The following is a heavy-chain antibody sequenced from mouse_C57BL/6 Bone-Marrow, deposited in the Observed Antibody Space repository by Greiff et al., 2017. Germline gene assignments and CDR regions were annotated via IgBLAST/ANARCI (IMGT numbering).Heavy chain of an antibody. CDR3: ARNYCGSSDWYFDV. CDR2: IYPGGGYT. V-gene: IGHV1-63*01. Sequence: QVQLQQSGAELVRPGPSVKMSCKASGYTFTNYWIGWAQQRPGHGLAWIGDIYPGGGYTNYNEKFKGQATLTADTSSNTAYMQFSSLTSEGSAIYYCARNYCGSSDWYFDVWGTGTTVTVSS. D-gene: IGHD1-1*01. CDR1: GYTFTNYW. J-gene: IGHJ1*03.